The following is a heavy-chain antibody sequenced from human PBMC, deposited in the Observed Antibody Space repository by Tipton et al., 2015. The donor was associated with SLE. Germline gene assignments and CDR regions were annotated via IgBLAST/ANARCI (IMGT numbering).Heavy chain of an antibody. D-gene: IGHD3-16*01. CDR2: IKQDGTEK. Sequence: SLRLSCTASGFTFNRHSFHWIRQAPGKGLEWVANIKQDGTEKYNVDSVKGRFTISRDNAKNSLYLQMNSLRAEDTAVYYCARGGSASAMGHEYWGQGTVVNVSS. V-gene: IGHV3-7*01. CDR3: ARGGSASAMGHEY. J-gene: IGHJ4*02. CDR1: GFTFNRHS.